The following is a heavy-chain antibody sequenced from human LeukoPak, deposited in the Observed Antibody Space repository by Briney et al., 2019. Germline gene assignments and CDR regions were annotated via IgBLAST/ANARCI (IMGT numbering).Heavy chain of an antibody. CDR3: ARGTMVRGVIRWFDP. CDR1: GGSISSGGYS. D-gene: IGHD3-10*01. Sequence: SETLSLTCAVSGGSISSGGYSWSWIRQPPGKGLEWIGYIYHSGSTYYNPSLKSRVTISVDRSKNQFSLKLSSVTPADTAVYYCARGTMVRGVIRWFDPWGQGTLVTVSS. CDR2: IYHSGST. V-gene: IGHV4-30-2*01. J-gene: IGHJ5*02.